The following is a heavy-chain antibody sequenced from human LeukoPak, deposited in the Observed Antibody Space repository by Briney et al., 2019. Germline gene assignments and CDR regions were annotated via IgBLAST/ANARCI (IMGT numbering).Heavy chain of an antibody. CDR3: ARHPCIGGNCPNPFDP. CDR1: GGSISSYY. Sequence: PSETLSLTCTVSGGSISSYYWSWIRQPPGKGLEWIGYIYSSGSTSYNPSFKSRVTVSVDTSKNQFSLKLSSVTAADTAVYYCARHPCIGGNCPNPFDPWGQGTLVTVSS. D-gene: IGHD2-15*01. CDR2: IYSSGST. J-gene: IGHJ5*02. V-gene: IGHV4-59*08.